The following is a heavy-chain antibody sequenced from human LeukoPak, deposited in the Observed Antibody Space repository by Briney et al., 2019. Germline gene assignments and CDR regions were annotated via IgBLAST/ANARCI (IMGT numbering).Heavy chain of an antibody. Sequence: GGSLRLSCVVSGITFSGYSMICARQAPGKGLEWLSFMTTSGNTIFYAESVKDRFTISRDNAKKSLYLQMNSLRDEDTAVYYCARVGGATAVTMYFEYWGQGTLVTVSS. CDR2: MTTSGNTI. V-gene: IGHV3-48*02. D-gene: IGHD1-26*01. J-gene: IGHJ4*02. CDR1: GITFSGYS. CDR3: ARVGGATAVTMYFEY.